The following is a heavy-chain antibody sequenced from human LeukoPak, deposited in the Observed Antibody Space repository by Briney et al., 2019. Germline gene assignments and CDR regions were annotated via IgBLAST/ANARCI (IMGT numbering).Heavy chain of an antibody. V-gene: IGHV1-69*04. Sequence: SVKVSCKASGGTFSSYAISWVRQAPGQGLEWMGRIIPILGIANYAQKFQGRVTITADKSTSTAYMELSSLRSEDTAVYYCARGLKIVRNPGFGYWSQGTLVTVSS. CDR3: ARGLKIVRNPGFGY. CDR1: GGTFSSYA. CDR2: IIPILGIA. D-gene: IGHD1-14*01. J-gene: IGHJ4*02.